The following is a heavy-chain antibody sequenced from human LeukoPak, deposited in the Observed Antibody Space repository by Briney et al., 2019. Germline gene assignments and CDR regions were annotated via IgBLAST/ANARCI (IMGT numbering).Heavy chain of an antibody. D-gene: IGHD2-8*01. CDR2: IIPIFGTA. J-gene: IGHJ6*03. CDR3: AINPPGYCTNGVCPHDYYYYMDV. CDR1: GGTFSSYA. Sequence: GASVKVSCKASGGTFSSYAISWVRQAPGQGLEWMGGIIPIFGTANYAQKFQGRVTITTDESTSTAYMELSSLRSEDTAVYYCAINPPGYCTNGVCPHDYYYYMDVWGKGPRSPSP. V-gene: IGHV1-69*05.